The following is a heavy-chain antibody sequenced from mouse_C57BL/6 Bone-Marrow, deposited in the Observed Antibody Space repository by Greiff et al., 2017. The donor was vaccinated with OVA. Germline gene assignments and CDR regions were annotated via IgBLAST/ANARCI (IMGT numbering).Heavy chain of an antibody. CDR3: ARATTEGFAY. Sequence: QVQLQQSGAELVRPGPSVKVSCKASGYAFTNYLIEWVKQRPGQGLEWIGVINPGSGGTNYNEKFKGKATLTADKSSSTAYMQLSSLTSEDSAVYFCARATTEGFAYWGQGTLVTVSA. V-gene: IGHV1-54*01. J-gene: IGHJ3*01. CDR1: GYAFTNYL. CDR2: INPGSGGT. D-gene: IGHD1-1*01.